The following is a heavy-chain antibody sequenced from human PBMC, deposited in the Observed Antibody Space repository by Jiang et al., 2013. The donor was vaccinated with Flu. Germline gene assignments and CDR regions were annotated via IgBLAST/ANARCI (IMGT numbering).Heavy chain of an antibody. J-gene: IGHJ6*04. CDR2: TYYRSKWYN. CDR1: GDSVSRNSAA. D-gene: IGHD4-17*01. V-gene: IGHV6-1*01. CDR3: ARDTIDYGDYDSHYYYGMDV. Sequence: QTLSLTCAISGDSVSRNSAAWNWIRQSPSRGLEWLGRTYYRSKWYNDYAVSVKSRITINPDTSKNQFSLQLNSVTPEDTAVYYCARDTIDYGDYDSHYYYGMDVWGKGTTVTVSS.